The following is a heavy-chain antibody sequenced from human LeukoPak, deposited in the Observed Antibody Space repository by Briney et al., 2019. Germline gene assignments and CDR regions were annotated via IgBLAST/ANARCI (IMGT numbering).Heavy chain of an antibody. CDR1: GGSISSGSYY. D-gene: IGHD2-2*02. CDR3: ARDREDCSSTSCYTRAFDI. V-gene: IGHV4-61*02. Sequence: SETLSLTCTVSGGSISSGSYYWSWIRQPAGKGLEWIGRIYTSGSTNYNPSLKSRVTISVDRSKNQFSLKLSSVTAADTAVYYCARDREDCSSTSCYTRAFDIWGQGTMVTVSS. J-gene: IGHJ3*02. CDR2: IYTSGST.